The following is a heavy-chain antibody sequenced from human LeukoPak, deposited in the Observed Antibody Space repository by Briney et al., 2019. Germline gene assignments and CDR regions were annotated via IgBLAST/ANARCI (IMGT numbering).Heavy chain of an antibody. J-gene: IGHJ4*02. CDR2: ISSSSSYI. D-gene: IGHD6-13*01. Sequence: PGGSLRLSCAASGFTFSSYSMNWVRQAPGKGLEWVSSISSSSSYIYYADSVKGRFTISRDNAKNSLYLQMNSLRADDTAVYYCARDRLAAGTFDYWGQGTLVTVSS. CDR3: ARDRLAAGTFDY. V-gene: IGHV3-21*01. CDR1: GFTFSSYS.